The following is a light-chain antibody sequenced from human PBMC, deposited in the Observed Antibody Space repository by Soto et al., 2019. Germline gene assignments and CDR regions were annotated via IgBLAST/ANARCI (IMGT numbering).Light chain of an antibody. J-gene: IGKJ2*01. CDR2: GAS. CDR3: QQYGSSPRYT. Sequence: EIVLTQSPGTLSLSPGERATISCRASQSVSSSYLAWYQQKPGQAPRLLIYGASSRATGFPDRFSGSGSGTGFDLTISRLEPEDFAVYYCQQYGSSPRYTFGQGTKLEIK. V-gene: IGKV3-20*01. CDR1: QSVSSSY.